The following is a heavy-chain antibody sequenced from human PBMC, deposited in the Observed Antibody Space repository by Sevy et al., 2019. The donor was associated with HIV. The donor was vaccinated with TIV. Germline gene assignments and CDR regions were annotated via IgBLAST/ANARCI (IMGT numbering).Heavy chain of an antibody. J-gene: IGHJ5*02. CDR1: GFTFSSYA. V-gene: IGHV3-23*01. Sequence: GGSLRLSCAASGFTFSSYAMSWVRRAPGKGLEWVSDHSGSGGSTYYADSVKGRFTISRDNSKNTLYLQMNSLRAEDTAVYYCAKDPEGGMIVVVITWFDPWGQGTLVTVSS. CDR2: HSGSGGST. D-gene: IGHD3-22*01. CDR3: AKDPEGGMIVVVITWFDP.